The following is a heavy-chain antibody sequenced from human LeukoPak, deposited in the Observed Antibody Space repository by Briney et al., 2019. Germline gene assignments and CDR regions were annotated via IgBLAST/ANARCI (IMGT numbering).Heavy chain of an antibody. Sequence: GGSLRLSCEASGFTFSTYNMNWVRQAPGKRLEWVSSITSSSSYVFYADSVKGRFTISRDNAKNSLYLQMNSLRAEDTAVYYCARDARVGTRYFDYWGQGTLVTVSS. CDR2: ITSSSSYV. V-gene: IGHV3-21*04. CDR1: GFTFSTYN. D-gene: IGHD4-23*01. CDR3: ARDARVGTRYFDY. J-gene: IGHJ4*02.